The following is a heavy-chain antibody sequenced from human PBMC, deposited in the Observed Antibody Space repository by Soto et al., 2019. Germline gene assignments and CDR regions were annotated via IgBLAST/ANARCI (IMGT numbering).Heavy chain of an antibody. D-gene: IGHD3-10*01. CDR2: IDPSDSYT. CDR3: PRHRGFLWFRELLIDGSSAYGMDV. Sequence: PGESLKISCKGSGYSLTSYWISWVRQMPGKGLGWMGRIDPSDSYTNYSPSFQGHVTISADKSISTAYLPWSSLKASDTAMYYCPRHRGFLWFRELLIDGSSAYGMDVWGQGTTATV. J-gene: IGHJ6*02. CDR1: GYSLTSYW. V-gene: IGHV5-10-1*01.